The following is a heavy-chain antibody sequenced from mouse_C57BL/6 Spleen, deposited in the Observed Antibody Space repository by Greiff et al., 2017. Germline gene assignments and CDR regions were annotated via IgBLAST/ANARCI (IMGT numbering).Heavy chain of an antibody. J-gene: IGHJ2*01. V-gene: IGHV1-50*01. CDR3: ARKGGKAPYFDY. D-gene: IGHD1-3*01. CDR2: IDPSDSYT. Sequence: QVQLQQSGAELVKPGASVKLSCKASGYTFTSYWMQWVKQRPGQGLEWIGEIDPSDSYTNYNQKFKGKATLTVDTSSSTAYMQLSSLTSEDSAVYYCARKGGKAPYFDYWGQGTTLTVSS. CDR1: GYTFTSYW.